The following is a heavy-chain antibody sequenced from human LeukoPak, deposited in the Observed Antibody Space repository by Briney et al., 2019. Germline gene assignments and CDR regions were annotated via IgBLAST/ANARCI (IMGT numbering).Heavy chain of an antibody. Sequence: GGSLRLSCAASRFTFSSYSMNWVRQAPGKGLEWVSYFGSSGSPIYYADSVKGRFTISRDNAKNSLYLQMNSLRAEDTAVYYCARDGEYSIPFDYWGQGTLVTVSS. J-gene: IGHJ4*02. CDR3: ARDGEYSIPFDY. CDR1: RFTFSSYS. CDR2: FGSSGSPI. D-gene: IGHD4-11*01. V-gene: IGHV3-48*01.